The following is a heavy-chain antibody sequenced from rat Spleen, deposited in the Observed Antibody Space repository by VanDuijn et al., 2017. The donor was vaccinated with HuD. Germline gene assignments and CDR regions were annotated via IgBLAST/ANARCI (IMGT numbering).Heavy chain of an antibody. J-gene: IGHJ3*01. D-gene: IGHD2-1*01. CDR2: ISHDDPST. CDR1: GFTFSDYN. V-gene: IGHV5-29*01. Sequence: EVQLVESDGGLVQPGRSLKLSCAASGFTFSDYNMAWVRQAPTKGLEWVATISHDDPSTYYRDSVKGRFTISRNNAKSTLFLQMDSLRSEDTATYYCTSDTSNWFAYWGQGTLVTVSS. CDR3: TSDTSNWFAY.